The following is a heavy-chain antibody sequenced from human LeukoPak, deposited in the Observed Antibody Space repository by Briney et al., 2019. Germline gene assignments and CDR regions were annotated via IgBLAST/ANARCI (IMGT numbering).Heavy chain of an antibody. V-gene: IGHV4-59*01. J-gene: IGHJ4*02. CDR3: ARSSVLWFGELGRGYYFDY. CDR1: DGSISSYY. D-gene: IGHD3-10*01. CDR2: IYYSGST. Sequence: SETLSLTCTVSDGSISSYYWSWIRQPPGKGLEWIGYIYYSGSTNYNPSLKSRVTISVDTSKNQFSLKLSSVTAANTAVYYCARSSVLWFGELGRGYYFDYWGQGTLVTVSS.